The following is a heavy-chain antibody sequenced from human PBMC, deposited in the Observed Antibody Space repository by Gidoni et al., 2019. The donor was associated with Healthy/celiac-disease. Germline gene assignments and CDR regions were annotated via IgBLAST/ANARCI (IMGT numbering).Heavy chain of an antibody. CDR1: GFTFSSYA. CDR3: AKGTEGQWPPLALAFDI. D-gene: IGHD6-19*01. V-gene: IGHV3-23*01. J-gene: IGHJ3*02. CDR2: ISGSGGST. Sequence: EVQLLESGGGLVQPGGSLRLSCAASGFTFSSYAMSWVRQAPGKGLEWVSAISGSGGSTYYADSVKGRFTISRDNSKNTLYLQMNSLRAEDTAVYYCAKGTEGQWPPLALAFDIWGQGTMVTVSS.